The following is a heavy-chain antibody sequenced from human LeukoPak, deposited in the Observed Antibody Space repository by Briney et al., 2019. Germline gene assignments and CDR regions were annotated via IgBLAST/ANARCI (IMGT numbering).Heavy chain of an antibody. J-gene: IGHJ4*02. Sequence: GGSLRLSCAASGFTFSSHGMNWVRQAPGKGLEWVSGISGSGGRTYYADSVKGRFTISRDNSNHMLYLQMNSLRAEDTAVYYCAKEQGSSGWYGYWGQGTLVTVSS. CDR1: GFTFSSHG. CDR3: AKEQGSSGWYGY. V-gene: IGHV3-23*01. D-gene: IGHD6-19*01. CDR2: ISGSGGRT.